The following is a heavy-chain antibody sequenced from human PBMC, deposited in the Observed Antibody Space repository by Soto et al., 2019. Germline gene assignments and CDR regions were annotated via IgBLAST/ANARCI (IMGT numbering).Heavy chain of an antibody. CDR2: IYYSGST. CDR1: GGSISSSY. J-gene: IGHJ4*02. CDR3: ARTYSNYDWYFDY. Sequence: PSETLSLTCTVSGGSISSSYWSWIRQPPGKGLEWIGYIYYSGSTNYNPSLKSRVTISVDTSKNQFSLKLSSVTAADTAVYYCARTYSNYDWYFDYWGQGTLVTVSS. V-gene: IGHV4-59*08. D-gene: IGHD4-4*01.